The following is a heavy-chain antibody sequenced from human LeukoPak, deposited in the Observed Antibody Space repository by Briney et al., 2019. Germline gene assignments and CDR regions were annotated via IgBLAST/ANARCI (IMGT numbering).Heavy chain of an antibody. V-gene: IGHV1-2*02. Sequence: ASVKVSCKASGYTFTGYYMHWVRQAPGQGLEWMGWINPNRGGPNYAQKLQGRVTMTRDTSISTAYREPSRLRSDDTAVYYCARGPPAIKGIAVAGRDIYYYYYYMDVWGKGTTVTVSS. CDR1: GYTFTGYY. J-gene: IGHJ6*03. D-gene: IGHD6-19*01. CDR2: INPNRGGP. CDR3: ARGPPAIKGIAVAGRDIYYYYYYMDV.